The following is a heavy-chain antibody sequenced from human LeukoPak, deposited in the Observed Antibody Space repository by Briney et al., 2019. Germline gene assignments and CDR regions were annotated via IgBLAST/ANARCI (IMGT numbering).Heavy chain of an antibody. V-gene: IGHV4-59*01. CDR2: IYYSGST. D-gene: IGHD6-13*01. CDR3: ARYSSSWPYYGMDV. CDR1: GGSISSYY. J-gene: IGHJ6*02. Sequence: SAALSPTCTVSGGSISSYYWSWIRQPPGKGLEWIGYIYYSGSTNYNPSLKSRVTISVDTSKNQFSLKLSSVTAADTAVYYCARYSSSWPYYGMDVWGQGTTVTVSS.